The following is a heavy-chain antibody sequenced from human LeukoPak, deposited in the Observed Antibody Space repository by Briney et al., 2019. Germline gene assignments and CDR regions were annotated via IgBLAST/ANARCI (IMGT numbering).Heavy chain of an antibody. CDR3: ANYTRSRGIAARGAFDF. D-gene: IGHD6-6*01. CDR1: GFTFSSYA. V-gene: IGHV3-23*01. Sequence: GGSLRLSCAASGFTFSSYAMSWVRQATGKGLEWVPAISGSGGSTYYADSVKGRFTISRDNSKNTLYLQMNSLRAEDTAVYYCANYTRSRGIAARGAFDFWGQGTMVTVSS. CDR2: ISGSGGST. J-gene: IGHJ3*01.